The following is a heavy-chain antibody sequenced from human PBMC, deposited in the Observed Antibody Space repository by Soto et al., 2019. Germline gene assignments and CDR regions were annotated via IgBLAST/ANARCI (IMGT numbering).Heavy chain of an antibody. J-gene: IGHJ3*02. Sequence: SETLSLTCTVSGGSISSSSYYWGWIRQPPGKGLEWIGSIYYSGSTYYNPSLKSRVTISVDTSKNQFSLQLNSVTPEDTTVYYCARVKGSRDAFDIWGQGTMVTVSS. CDR1: GGSISSSSYY. V-gene: IGHV4-39*01. D-gene: IGHD6-13*01. CDR2: IYYSGST. CDR3: ARVKGSRDAFDI.